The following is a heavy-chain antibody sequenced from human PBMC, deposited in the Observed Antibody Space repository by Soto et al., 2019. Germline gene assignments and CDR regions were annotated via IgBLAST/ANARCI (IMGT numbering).Heavy chain of an antibody. CDR3: AKFTVTTYYYYYGMDV. V-gene: IGHV3-30*18. CDR1: GFTFSSYG. CDR2: ISYDGSNK. Sequence: GGSLRLSCAASGFTFSSYGMHWVRQAAGKGLEWVAVISYDGSNKDYADSVKGRFTISRDNSKNALYLQMNSLRAEDTAVYYCAKFTVTTYYYYYGMDVWGQGTTVTVSS. D-gene: IGHD4-4*01. J-gene: IGHJ6*02.